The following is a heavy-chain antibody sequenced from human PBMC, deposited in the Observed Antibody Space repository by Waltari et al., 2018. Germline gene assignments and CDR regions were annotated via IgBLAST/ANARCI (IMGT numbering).Heavy chain of an antibody. CDR3: ARGINYGDYIDY. CDR1: GFTFSNYE. CDR2: ISISGPTI. Sequence: EVQLVESGGGLVQPGGSLRLSCAASGFTFSNYEMNWVRQAPGKGLEWVSYISISGPTIYYADSVKGRFTISRDNAKNSLYLQMNSLRAEDTAVYYCARGINYGDYIDYWGQGTLVTVSS. J-gene: IGHJ4*02. D-gene: IGHD4-17*01. V-gene: IGHV3-48*03.